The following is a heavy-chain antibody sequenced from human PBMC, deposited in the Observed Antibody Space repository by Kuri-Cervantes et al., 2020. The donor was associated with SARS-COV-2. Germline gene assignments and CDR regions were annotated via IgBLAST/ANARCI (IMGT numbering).Heavy chain of an antibody. Sequence: GESLKISCAASGFTFSSYGMHWVRQAPGKGLEWVAFIRYDGSNKYYADSVKGRFTISRDNSKNTLYLQMNSLRAEDTAVYYCAKEHTGGERNYYYYYYGMDVWGQGTTVTVSS. J-gene: IGHJ6*02. V-gene: IGHV3-30*02. CDR1: GFTFSSYG. D-gene: IGHD3-10*01. CDR2: IRYDGSNK. CDR3: AKEHTGGERNYYYYYYGMDV.